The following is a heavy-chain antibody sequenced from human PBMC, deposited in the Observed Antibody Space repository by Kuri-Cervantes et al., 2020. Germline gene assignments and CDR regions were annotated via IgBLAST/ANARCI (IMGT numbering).Heavy chain of an antibody. V-gene: IGHV1-2*02. CDR1: GYTFTGYY. Sequence: ASVKVSCKASGYTFTGYYIHWVRQAPGQGLEWMGWINPNSGGTNSAQKFQGRVTMTRNTSISTAYMELSRLRSDDTAVYYCARRYYYDSSGYYGGYYYFYMDVWGKGTTVTVSS. CDR2: INPNSGGT. D-gene: IGHD3-22*01. CDR3: ARRYYYDSSGYYGGYYYFYMDV. J-gene: IGHJ6*03.